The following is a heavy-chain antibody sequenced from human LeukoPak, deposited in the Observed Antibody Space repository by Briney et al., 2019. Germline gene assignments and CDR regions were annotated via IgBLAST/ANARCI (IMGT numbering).Heavy chain of an antibody. CDR2: ISGGGTST. V-gene: IGHV3-23*01. CDR1: GFTFSSYA. J-gene: IGHJ4*02. D-gene: IGHD2-15*01. CDR3: AKQLGYCSDGSCYFPY. Sequence: GGSLRLSCAASGFTFSSYAMNWVRQAPGRGLEWVSVISGGGTSTYYADSVKGRFTISRDNSKNTPYLQMNSLRAEDTAVYYCAKQLGYCSDGSCYFPYWGQGTLVTVSS.